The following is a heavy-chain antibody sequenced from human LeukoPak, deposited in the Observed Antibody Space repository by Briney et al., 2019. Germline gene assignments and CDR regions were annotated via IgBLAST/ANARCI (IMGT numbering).Heavy chain of an antibody. D-gene: IGHD6-19*01. Sequence: GGSLRLSCVASGFTFGKYWMSWVRQAPGKGLEWVANIKLDGSEKNYVDSVKGRFTISRDNSRNTLYLQMNSLRTEDTAVYYCAKYAPFGALAGTSIDYWGQGTLVTVSS. CDR3: AKYAPFGALAGTSIDY. V-gene: IGHV3-7*01. CDR1: GFTFGKYW. CDR2: IKLDGSEK. J-gene: IGHJ4*02.